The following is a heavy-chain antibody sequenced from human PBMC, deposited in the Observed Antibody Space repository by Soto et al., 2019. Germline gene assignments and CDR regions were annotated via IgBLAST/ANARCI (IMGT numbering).Heavy chain of an antibody. CDR2: ISGSGGST. Sequence: EVQLLESGGGLVQPGGSLRLSCAASGFTFSSYAMSWVRQAPGKGLEWVSAISGSGGSTYYADSVKGRFTISRDNSKNTLYLQMNSLRAEDTAVYYCATSTTVTTGSCPRGRNYYYYGMDVWGQGTTVTVSS. CDR1: GFTFSSYA. V-gene: IGHV3-23*01. CDR3: ATSTTVTTGSCPRGRNYYYYGMDV. J-gene: IGHJ6*02. D-gene: IGHD4-17*01.